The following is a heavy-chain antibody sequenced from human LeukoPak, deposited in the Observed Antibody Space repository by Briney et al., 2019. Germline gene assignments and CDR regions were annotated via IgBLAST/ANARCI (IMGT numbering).Heavy chain of an antibody. CDR1: GFTFSSYW. Sequence: PGGSLRLSCAASGFTFSSYWMSWVRQAPGKGLEWVSSITSTTTYTYYADSVKGRFTISRDNAKNSLFLQMNSLRAEDTAVYYCAKYGLWFGEFSYWGQGTLVTVSS. CDR3: AKYGLWFGEFSY. CDR2: ITSTTTYT. V-gene: IGHV3-21*04. J-gene: IGHJ4*02. D-gene: IGHD3-10*01.